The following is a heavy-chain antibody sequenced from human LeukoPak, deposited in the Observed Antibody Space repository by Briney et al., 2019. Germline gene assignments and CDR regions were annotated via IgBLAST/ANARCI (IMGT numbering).Heavy chain of an antibody. Sequence: ASVKVSCKASGYTFTSYGISWVRQAPGQGLEWMGWISAYIGNTNYAQKLQGRVTMTTDTSTSTAYMELRSLRSDDTAVYYCARRDSSSWYPQVDYWGQGTLVTVSS. V-gene: IGHV1-18*01. CDR1: GYTFTSYG. J-gene: IGHJ4*02. D-gene: IGHD6-13*01. CDR2: ISAYIGNT. CDR3: ARRDSSSWYPQVDY.